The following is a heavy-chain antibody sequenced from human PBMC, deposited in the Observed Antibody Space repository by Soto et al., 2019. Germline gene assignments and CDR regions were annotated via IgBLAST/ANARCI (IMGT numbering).Heavy chain of an antibody. V-gene: IGHV4-4*08. CDR3: ASPKIAFYNWFDP. J-gene: IGHJ5*02. D-gene: IGHD3-3*02. CDR1: GGSISDYD. CDR2: IYKSGST. Sequence: SETLPVTCTVSGGSISDYDNICIRQHPGKGLEYIGYIYKSGSTNYTPSLKSRVTISVDTSKNQFSLKLSSVTAADTAVYYCASPKIAFYNWFDPWGQGTLVTVSS.